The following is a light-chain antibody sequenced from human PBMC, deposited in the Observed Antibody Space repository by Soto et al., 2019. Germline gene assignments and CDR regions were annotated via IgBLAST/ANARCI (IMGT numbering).Light chain of an antibody. J-gene: IGLJ3*02. CDR3: SSYTTRYTQV. V-gene: IGLV2-14*01. CDR2: EVS. CDR1: SSDVGYFNY. Sequence: QSALTQPASVSGSPGQSITISCTGTSSDVGYFNYVPWYQHHPGKAPKLIIYEVSNRPSGVSNRFSGSKSGNTASLTISGLQAEDEADYYCSSYTTRYTQVFGGGTKLTVL.